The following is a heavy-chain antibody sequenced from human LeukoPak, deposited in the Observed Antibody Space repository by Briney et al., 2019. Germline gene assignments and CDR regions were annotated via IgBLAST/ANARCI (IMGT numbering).Heavy chain of an antibody. CDR1: GFTFSSYA. Sequence: PGGSLRLSCAASGFTFSSYAMHWVRQAPGKGLEWVAVISYDGSNKYYADSVKGRFTISRDNSKNTLYLQMNSLRAEDTAVYYCARDPSEGYSYGYGRYWGQGTLVTVSS. CDR3: ARDPSEGYSYGYGRY. CDR2: ISYDGSNK. D-gene: IGHD5-18*01. V-gene: IGHV3-30*04. J-gene: IGHJ4*02.